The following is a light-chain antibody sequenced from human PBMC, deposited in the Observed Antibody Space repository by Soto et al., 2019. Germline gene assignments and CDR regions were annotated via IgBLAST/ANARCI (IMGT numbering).Light chain of an antibody. CDR1: QSVSTS. J-gene: IGKJ4*01. CDR2: HSS. Sequence: DIQMTQSPSSLSASVVARVTITCRASQSVSTSVNWYQQLGGKAPKLLIQHSSTLQSGVPSRFSCSRSGTDFTLNISSLQPEDCATYYCQQTFNNRLSFGGGTKVEIK. CDR3: QQTFNNRLS. V-gene: IGKV1-39*01.